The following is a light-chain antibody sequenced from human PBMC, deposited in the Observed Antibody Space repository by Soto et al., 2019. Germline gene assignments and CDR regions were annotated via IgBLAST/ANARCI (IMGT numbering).Light chain of an antibody. Sequence: QSALTQHASVSGSPGQSITISCTGTSSDVGGYNYVSWYQQHPGKAPKLTIYDVSNRPSGVSNRFSFSKSGNTASLTISGLQAEDEADYYCSSYTSSSTLGVFGGGTKLTVL. V-gene: IGLV2-14*01. CDR3: SSYTSSSTLGV. CDR2: DVS. J-gene: IGLJ2*01. CDR1: SSDVGGYNY.